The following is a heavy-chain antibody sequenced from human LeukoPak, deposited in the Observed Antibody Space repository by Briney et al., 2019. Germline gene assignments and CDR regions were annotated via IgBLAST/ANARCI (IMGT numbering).Heavy chain of an antibody. Sequence: SVKVSCKASGYTFTSYYMHWVRQAPGQGLEWMGIINPSGGSTSYAQKFQGRVTMTRDMSTSTVYMELSSLRSEDTAVYYCARAYCGGDCSAPYYLDCWGQGTLVTVSS. CDR3: ARAYCGGDCSAPYYLDC. D-gene: IGHD2-21*02. CDR1: GYTFTSYY. J-gene: IGHJ4*02. V-gene: IGHV1-46*01. CDR2: INPSGGST.